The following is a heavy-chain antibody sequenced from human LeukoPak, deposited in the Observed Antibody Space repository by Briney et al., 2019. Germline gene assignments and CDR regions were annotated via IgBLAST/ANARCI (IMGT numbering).Heavy chain of an antibody. CDR1: GFTFSSYG. V-gene: IGHV3-33*01. CDR2: IWYDGSNK. Sequence: GGSLRLSCAASGFTFSSYGMHWVRQAPGKGLEWVAVIWYDGSNKYYADSVKGRFTTSRDNSKNTLYLQMNSLRAEDTAVYYCAREDGAVTTRYYFDYWGQGTLVTVSS. J-gene: IGHJ4*02. CDR3: AREDGAVTTRYYFDY. D-gene: IGHD4-17*01.